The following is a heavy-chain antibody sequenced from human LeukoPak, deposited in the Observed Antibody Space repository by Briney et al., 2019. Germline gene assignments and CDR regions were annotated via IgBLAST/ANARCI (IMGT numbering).Heavy chain of an antibody. CDR2: INPSGGST. Sequence: VASVKASCKASGYTFTSYYMHWVRQAPGQGLEWMGIINPSGGSTSYAQKFQGRVTMTRDTSTSTVYMELSSLRSEDTAVYYCARDERDTMVRGVAAPYYYGMDVWGKGTTVTVSS. CDR1: GYTFTSYY. D-gene: IGHD3-10*01. CDR3: ARDERDTMVRGVAAPYYYGMDV. J-gene: IGHJ6*04. V-gene: IGHV1-46*01.